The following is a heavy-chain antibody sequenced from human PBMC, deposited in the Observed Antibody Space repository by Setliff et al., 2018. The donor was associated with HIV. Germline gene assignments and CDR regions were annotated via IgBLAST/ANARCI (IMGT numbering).Heavy chain of an antibody. CDR1: GFNFMFFA. CDR2: ISGSNSRT. Sequence: GASLKISCTAPGFNFMFFAMSWVRQAPGKGLEWVSGISGSNSRTDYVDSVKGRFTISRDKSKNTLYLQLNSLRAEDTAVYYCAKHECSGGCYYYMDVWGKGIMVTVSS. V-gene: IGHV3-23*01. CDR3: AKHECSGGCYYYMDV. D-gene: IGHD2-15*01. J-gene: IGHJ6*03.